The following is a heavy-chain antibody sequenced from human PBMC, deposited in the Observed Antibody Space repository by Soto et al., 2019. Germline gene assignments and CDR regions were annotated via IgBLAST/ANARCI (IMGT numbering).Heavy chain of an antibody. Sequence: SVKVSCKASGGTFSSETISWVRQAPGQGLEWMGGIIPIFGATTYAQKFQGRVTITADESTRTVYMELRSLRSDDTAVYYCATELGDNPASPFDAWGQGTLVTVSS. CDR2: IIPIFGAT. J-gene: IGHJ4*02. D-gene: IGHD2-21*01. CDR1: GGTFSSET. CDR3: ATELGDNPASPFDA. V-gene: IGHV1-69*13.